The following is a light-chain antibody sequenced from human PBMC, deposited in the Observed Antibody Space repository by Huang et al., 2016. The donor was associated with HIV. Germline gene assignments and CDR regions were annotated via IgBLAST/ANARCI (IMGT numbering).Light chain of an antibody. Sequence: EIVMTQSPATMSVSPGKRVTLACRASQSVDDNLAWYQKKPGQAPRLLVYGASTRATGVPVRFSGSGSGTEFTLTITSLQSEDSASYYCQQYKSWFTFGQGTRLEIK. J-gene: IGKJ5*01. CDR2: GAS. CDR1: QSVDDN. V-gene: IGKV3-15*01. CDR3: QQYKSWFT.